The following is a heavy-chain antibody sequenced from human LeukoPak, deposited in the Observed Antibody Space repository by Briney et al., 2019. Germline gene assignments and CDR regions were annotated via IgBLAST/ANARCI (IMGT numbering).Heavy chain of an antibody. CDR3: ARGLPYYYDSGSYYFDY. V-gene: IGHV4-30-4*01. CDR2: IYYSGST. D-gene: IGHD3-10*01. J-gene: IGHJ4*02. CDR1: GGSISSGDYY. Sequence: SETLSLTRTVSGGSISSGDYYWTWIRQPPGKGLEWIGDIYYSGSTYYNSSLNSRVFMSTDTSKNQFSLNLTSVTAADTAVYYCARGLPYYYDSGSYYFDYWGQGTLVTVSS.